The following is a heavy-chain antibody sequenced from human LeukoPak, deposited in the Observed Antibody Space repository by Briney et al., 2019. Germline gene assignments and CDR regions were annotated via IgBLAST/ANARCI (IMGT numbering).Heavy chain of an antibody. J-gene: IGHJ4*02. CDR1: RFTLSDPW. CDR2: IKSTADGGAT. Sequence: PGGSLRLSSASSRFTLSDPWMGSVRQAPWKGVEWVGRIKSTADGGATDYAAAVQGRFTISRDDSKATLYLKMNSLKTEDTAVYYCTTYGGYAGLSAHWGQGTLVTVSS. V-gene: IGHV3-15*01. D-gene: IGHD4-17*01. CDR3: TTYGGYAGLSAH.